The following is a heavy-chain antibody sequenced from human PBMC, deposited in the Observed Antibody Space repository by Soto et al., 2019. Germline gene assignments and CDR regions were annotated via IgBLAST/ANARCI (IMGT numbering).Heavy chain of an antibody. Sequence: SETLSLTCAVYGGSFSGYYWSWIRQPPGKGLEWIGEINHSGSTNYNPSLKSRVTISVDTSKNQFSLKLSSVTAADTAVYYCARGRGGGLRSSHHYYGMDVWGQGTTVTVSS. J-gene: IGHJ6*02. CDR2: INHSGST. V-gene: IGHV4-34*01. CDR3: ARGRGGGLRSSHHYYGMDV. D-gene: IGHD4-17*01. CDR1: GGSFSGYY.